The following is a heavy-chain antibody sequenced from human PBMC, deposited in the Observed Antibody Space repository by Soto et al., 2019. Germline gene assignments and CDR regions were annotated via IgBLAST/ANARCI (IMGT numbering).Heavy chain of an antibody. J-gene: IGHJ6*02. CDR1: GFTFSSYS. CDR3: ARDQRGYSYGYTFYYYYGMDV. D-gene: IGHD5-18*01. CDR2: ISSSSSYI. Sequence: EVQLVESGGGLVKPGGSLRLSCAASGFTFSSYSMNWVRQAPGKGLEWVSSISSSSSYIYYADSVKGRFTISRDNAKNSLYLQMNSLRAEDTAVYYCARDQRGYSYGYTFYYYYGMDVWGQGTTVTVSS. V-gene: IGHV3-21*01.